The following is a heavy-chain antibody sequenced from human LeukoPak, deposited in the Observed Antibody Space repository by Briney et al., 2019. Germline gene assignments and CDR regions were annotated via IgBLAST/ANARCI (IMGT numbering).Heavy chain of an antibody. J-gene: IGHJ4*02. CDR2: ITYDGSNK. Sequence: PGGSLRLSCAASGVTFSSYGRHWVRQAPGKGLEWVAVITYDGSNKYYADSVKGRFTISRDNSKNTLYLQMNSLRAEDTAVYYCARDRSMATRLWTPTDYWGQGTLVTVSS. V-gene: IGHV3-30*03. D-gene: IGHD6-6*01. CDR1: GVTFSSYG. CDR3: ARDRSMATRLWTPTDY.